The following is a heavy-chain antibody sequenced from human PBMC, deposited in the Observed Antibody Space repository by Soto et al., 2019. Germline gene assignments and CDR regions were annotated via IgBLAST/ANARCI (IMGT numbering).Heavy chain of an antibody. Sequence: GGSLRPSSAASGFPFSRYWMHWVRPDPGKGLVWVSRINGDGSSTTYADSVKGRFTISRGNAKNTLYLQMNSLRAEDTAVYYCARAYGSGSYYNALTGWGQGTLVTVSS. D-gene: IGHD3-10*01. J-gene: IGHJ4*02. CDR2: INGDGSST. CDR1: GFPFSRYW. V-gene: IGHV3-74*01. CDR3: ARAYGSGSYYNALTG.